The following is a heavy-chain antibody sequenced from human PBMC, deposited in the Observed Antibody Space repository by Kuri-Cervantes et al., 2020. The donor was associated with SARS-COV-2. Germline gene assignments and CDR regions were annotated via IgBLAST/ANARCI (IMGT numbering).Heavy chain of an antibody. Sequence: SVKVSCKASGGSFSSDAISWVRQAPGQGLEWMGRIIPFVGITNYAQKFQGRVTMTRNTSISTAYMELSSLRSEDTAVYYCARGYRRDIVVVIARYYYYYMDVWGKGTTVTVSS. J-gene: IGHJ6*03. CDR3: ARGYRRDIVVVIARYYYYYMDV. V-gene: IGHV1-69*04. CDR2: IIPFVGIT. D-gene: IGHD2-21*01. CDR1: GGSFSSDA.